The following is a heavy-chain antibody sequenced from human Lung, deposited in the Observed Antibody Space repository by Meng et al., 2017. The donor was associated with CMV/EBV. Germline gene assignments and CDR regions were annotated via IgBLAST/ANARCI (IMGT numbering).Heavy chain of an antibody. Sequence: VQGHVSGPGLVKPSHTLSLTSTVLGGSIRTGDYCWSWIRPPPGKGLEWIGYIYYSWSTYYNPSLKSRVTIAVDTSKNLFSLKLSSVTAADTAVYYCARDRTTGRYFDYWGQGTLVTVSS. J-gene: IGHJ4*02. CDR3: ARDRTTGRYFDY. CDR1: GGSIRTGDYC. V-gene: IGHV4-30-4*01. D-gene: IGHD4-11*01. CDR2: IYYSWST.